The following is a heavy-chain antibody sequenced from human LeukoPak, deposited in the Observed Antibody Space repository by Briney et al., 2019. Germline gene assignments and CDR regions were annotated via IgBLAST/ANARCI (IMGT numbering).Heavy chain of an antibody. J-gene: IGHJ4*02. V-gene: IGHV3-23*01. CDR3: AKDSSDYYFDY. CDR2: ISGSGHST. Sequence: QSGGSLRLSCAASGFTFTGYAMSWVRQAPGKGLEWVSAISGSGHSTDYADSVKGRFTISRDNSKNTLYLQMNSLRPDDTAVYYCAKDSSDYYFDYWGQGTLVTVSS. D-gene: IGHD3-22*01. CDR1: GFTFTGYA.